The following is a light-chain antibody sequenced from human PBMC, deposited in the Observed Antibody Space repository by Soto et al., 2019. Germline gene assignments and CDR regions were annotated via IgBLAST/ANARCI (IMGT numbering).Light chain of an antibody. CDR2: GAS. CDR3: QQYNNWPPLT. J-gene: IGKJ5*01. Sequence: EIVMTQSPATLSVSPGERATLSCRASQSVSGNLAWYQQKPGQAPRLLIYGASTRATGIPARFSGSGSGTDFTLTISSLQSEDFAAYYCQQYNNWPPLTFGQGTRLEIK. V-gene: IGKV3-15*01. CDR1: QSVSGN.